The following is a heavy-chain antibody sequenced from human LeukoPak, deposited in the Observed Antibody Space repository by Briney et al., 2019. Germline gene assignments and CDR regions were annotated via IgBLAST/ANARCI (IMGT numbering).Heavy chain of an antibody. CDR2: IYHSGGT. CDR3: ARVHYDSYGFYLDY. J-gene: IGHJ4*02. CDR1: GDSISSSNW. Sequence: PSETLSLTCAASGDSISSSNWWSWVRQSPGKGLEWIGEIYHSGGTNYNPSLKSRVTISVDKSKNQFSLKLNSVTAADTAVYYCARVHYDSYGFYLDYWGQGTLVTVSS. D-gene: IGHD3-22*01. V-gene: IGHV4-4*02.